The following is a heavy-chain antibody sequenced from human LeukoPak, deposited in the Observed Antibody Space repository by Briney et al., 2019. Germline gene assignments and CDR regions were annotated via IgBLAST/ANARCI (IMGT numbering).Heavy chain of an antibody. D-gene: IGHD2-2*01. CDR3: ARGPGSLASTSCSYTFDY. CDR1: GGSFSGYY. Sequence: SETLSLTCAVYGGSFSGYYWSWIRQPPGKGLEWIGEINHSGSTNYNPSLKSRVTISVDTSKNQFSLKLSSVTAADTAVYYCARGPGSLASTSCSYTFDYWGQGTLVTVSS. J-gene: IGHJ4*02. CDR2: INHSGST. V-gene: IGHV4-34*01.